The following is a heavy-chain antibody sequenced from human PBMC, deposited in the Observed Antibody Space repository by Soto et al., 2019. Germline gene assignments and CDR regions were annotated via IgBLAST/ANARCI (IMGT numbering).Heavy chain of an antibody. CDR1: GFTFSSYS. D-gene: IGHD5-18*01. J-gene: IGHJ6*02. CDR2: ISSSSSYI. CDR3: ARAAGYSYGPWGPDV. V-gene: IGHV3-21*01. Sequence: EVQLVESGGGLVKPGGSLRLSCAASGFTFSSYSMNWVRQAPGKGLEWVSSISSSSSYIYYADSVKGRFTISRDNAKNSLYLQMNSLRAEDTAVYYCARAAGYSYGPWGPDVWGQGTTVTVSS.